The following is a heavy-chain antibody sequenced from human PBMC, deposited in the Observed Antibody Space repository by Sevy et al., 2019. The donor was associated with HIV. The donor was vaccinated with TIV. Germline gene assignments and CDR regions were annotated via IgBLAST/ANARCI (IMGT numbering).Heavy chain of an antibody. CDR1: GFILSQYG. V-gene: IGHV3-30*02. CDR2: IRYDGSTK. J-gene: IGHJ4*02. Sequence: GGSLRLSCAATGFILSQYGMEWVRQAPGKGLEWVAFIRYDGSTKYYADSVKGRFTISRDNSKNMLYLQMNSLRPEDTALYSCAKHRDTLAAAAYLDHWGQGTLVTVSS. CDR3: AKHRDTLAAAAYLDH. D-gene: IGHD6-13*01.